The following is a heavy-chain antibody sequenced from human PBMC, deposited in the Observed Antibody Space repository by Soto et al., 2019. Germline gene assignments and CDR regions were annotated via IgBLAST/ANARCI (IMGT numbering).Heavy chain of an antibody. CDR2: IYYRGTT. V-gene: IGHV4-31*03. D-gene: IGHD3-16*02. CDR1: GASISRGFFY. J-gene: IGHJ5*02. Sequence: QVQLHESGPGLVKPSQTLSLTCTVSGASISRGFFYWSWIRQHPGKGLEWLGYIYYRGTTYYNPSLKSRVSISVDASKNQFSLSLSSVTAADTAVYYCASAMMGPLSYKYNWFDPWGQGTLVTVSS. CDR3: ASAMMGPLSYKYNWFDP.